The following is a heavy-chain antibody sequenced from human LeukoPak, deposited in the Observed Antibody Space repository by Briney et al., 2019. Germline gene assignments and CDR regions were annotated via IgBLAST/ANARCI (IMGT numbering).Heavy chain of an antibody. D-gene: IGHD3-16*01. J-gene: IGHJ6*02. Sequence: GGSLRLSCAASGFTFSNAWMSWVRQAPGKGLEWVGRIKSKTDGGTTDYAAPVKGRFTISRDESKNTLYLQMNSLKTEDTAVYYCARGPVGGVSYNSYHGMDVWGPGTTVTVSS. CDR3: ARGPVGGVSYNSYHGMDV. CDR2: IKSKTDGGTT. CDR1: GFTFSNAW. V-gene: IGHV3-15*01.